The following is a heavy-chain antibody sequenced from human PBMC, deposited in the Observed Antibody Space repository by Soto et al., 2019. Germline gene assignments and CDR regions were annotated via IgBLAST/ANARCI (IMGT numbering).Heavy chain of an antibody. CDR1: GFTFSSYS. CDR3: ARTNSGYAHGYYYYGMDV. Sequence: EVQLVESGGGLVQPGGSLRLSCAASGFTFSSYSMNWVRQAPGKGLEWVLYISSSSSTIYYADSVKGRFTISRDNANNSLYLQKNSLRDEDTAVYYCARTNSGYAHGYYYYGMDVWGQGTTVPVS. D-gene: IGHD5-12*01. CDR2: ISSSSSTI. J-gene: IGHJ6*02. V-gene: IGHV3-48*02.